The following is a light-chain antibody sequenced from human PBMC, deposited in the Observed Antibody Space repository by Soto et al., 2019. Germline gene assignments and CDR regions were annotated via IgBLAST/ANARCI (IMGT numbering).Light chain of an antibody. CDR1: RSVSSN. CDR2: GAS. CDR3: QQYNNWPPVT. V-gene: IGKV3-15*01. Sequence: EIVMTQSPATLSVSPGERATLSCRASRSVSSNLAWYQQTPGQAPRLLIYGASTRATGIPARFSGSGSGTEFTLTISSLHSEDFAVYYCQQYNNWPPVTFGQGNKLEIK. J-gene: IGKJ2*01.